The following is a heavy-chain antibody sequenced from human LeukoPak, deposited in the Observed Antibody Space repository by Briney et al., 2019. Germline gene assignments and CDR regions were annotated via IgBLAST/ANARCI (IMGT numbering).Heavy chain of an antibody. CDR1: GYTFTTYH. Sequence: GASVKVSCKASGYTFTTYHIHWVRQAPGQGLEWMGIINPGDGSTSYAQKFQGRVTITADESTSTAYMELSSLRSEDTAVYYCARDRAPPYCGGDCYPGLFDYWGQGTLVTVSS. V-gene: IGHV1-46*01. J-gene: IGHJ4*02. CDR3: ARDRAPPYCGGDCYPGLFDY. CDR2: INPGDGST. D-gene: IGHD2-21*02.